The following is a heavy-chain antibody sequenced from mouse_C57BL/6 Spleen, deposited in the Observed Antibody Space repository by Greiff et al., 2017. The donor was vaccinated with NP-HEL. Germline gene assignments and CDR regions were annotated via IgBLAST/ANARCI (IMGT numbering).Heavy chain of an antibody. J-gene: IGHJ2*01. D-gene: IGHD1-1*01. CDR1: GYAFTNYL. CDR3: ARDRYYYGSSYRYFDY. Sequence: VQLQESGAELVRPGTSVKVSCKASGYAFTNYLIEWVKQRPGQGLEWIGVINPGSGGTNYNEKFKGKATLTADKSSSTAYMQLSSLTSEDSAVYFCARDRYYYGSSYRYFDYWGQGTTLTVSS. CDR2: INPGSGGT. V-gene: IGHV1-54*01.